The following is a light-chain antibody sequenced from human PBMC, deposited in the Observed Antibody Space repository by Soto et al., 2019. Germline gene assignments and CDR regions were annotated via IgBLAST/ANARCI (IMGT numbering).Light chain of an antibody. CDR2: DAS. CDR3: QHLDTYWP. CDR1: HNIAKW. V-gene: IGKV1-5*01. Sequence: IQMTQSPSTLSASVGDRVTITCRASHNIAKWLAWYQQKPGRAPRLLIYDASTLQTGVPSRFSGSGSGTEFTLTISGLRPDDFATYYCQHLDTYWPFGQGTKVGIK. J-gene: IGKJ1*01.